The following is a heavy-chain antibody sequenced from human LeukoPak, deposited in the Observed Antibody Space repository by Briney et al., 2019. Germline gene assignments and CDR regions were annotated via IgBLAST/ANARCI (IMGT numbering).Heavy chain of an antibody. V-gene: IGHV3-30*02. CDR2: IRYDGSNK. CDR3: AKGSGWEVSYYYYYMDV. CDR1: GFTFSSYS. D-gene: IGHD1-26*01. Sequence: GGSLRLSCAASGFTFSSYSMNWVRQAPGKGLEWVAFIRYDGSNKSYVGSVKGRFTISRDNSKNTLYLQMNSLRAEDTAVYYCAKGSGWEVSYYYYYMDVWGKGTTVTISS. J-gene: IGHJ6*03.